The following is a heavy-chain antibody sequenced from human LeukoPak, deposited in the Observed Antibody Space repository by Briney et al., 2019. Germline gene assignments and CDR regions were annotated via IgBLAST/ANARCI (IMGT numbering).Heavy chain of an antibody. CDR3: ARSVVGTRPNAFDI. J-gene: IGHJ3*02. V-gene: IGHV3-64*01. CDR2: ISSNGGST. CDR1: GFTFSSYA. D-gene: IGHD1-1*01. Sequence: GGSLRLSCAASGFTFSSYAMHWVRQAPGKGLEYVSAISSNGGSTYYANSVKGRFTISRDNSKNTLYLQMGSLRAEDMAVYYCARSVVGTRPNAFDIWGQGTMATVSS.